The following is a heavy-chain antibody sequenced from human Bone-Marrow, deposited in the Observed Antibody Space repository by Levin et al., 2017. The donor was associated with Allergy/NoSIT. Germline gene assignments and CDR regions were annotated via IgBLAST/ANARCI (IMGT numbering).Heavy chain of an antibody. CDR1: GFTFSSYD. CDR2: IGSAGDT. V-gene: IGHV3-13*01. CDR3: AREGRSSGWFPGDGLDV. J-gene: IGHJ6*02. D-gene: IGHD6-19*01. Sequence: GESLKISCAASGFTFSSYDMHWVRQTTGKGLEWVSVIGSAGDTQYAGSVKGRFTISRENAKNSLYLQMNSLRGGDTAVYFCAREGRSSGWFPGDGLDVWGQGTTVTVSS.